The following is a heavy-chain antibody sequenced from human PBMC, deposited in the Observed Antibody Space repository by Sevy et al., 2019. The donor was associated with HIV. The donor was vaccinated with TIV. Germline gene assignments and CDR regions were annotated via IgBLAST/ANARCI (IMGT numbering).Heavy chain of an antibody. D-gene: IGHD1-26*01. J-gene: IGHJ4*01. Sequence: GALRLSCAASGFAFSTHAMHWVRQAPGKGLEWVAVISYEGTETFYAASVEGRFTISRDNSKNMLSLQINSLKPEDTAVYYCARDGGYSIKWYPLYWGHGTLVTVSP. V-gene: IGHV3-30-3*01. CDR2: ISYEGTET. CDR3: ARDGGYSIKWYPLY. CDR1: GFAFSTHA.